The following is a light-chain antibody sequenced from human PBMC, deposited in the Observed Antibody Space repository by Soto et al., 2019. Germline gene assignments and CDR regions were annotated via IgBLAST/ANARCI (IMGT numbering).Light chain of an antibody. CDR2: DDN. V-gene: IGLV1-51*01. J-gene: IGLJ1*01. CDR3: GSWDSSLSAYV. Sequence: QSVMTQPPSVSAAPGQKVTISCSGRSSNIGGNSVSWYQQLPGTAPKLLIYDDNKRPSGMPDRFSGSKSGTSATLGITGFQTGDEADYYCGSWDSSLSAYVFGTGTKLTVL. CDR1: SSNIGGNS.